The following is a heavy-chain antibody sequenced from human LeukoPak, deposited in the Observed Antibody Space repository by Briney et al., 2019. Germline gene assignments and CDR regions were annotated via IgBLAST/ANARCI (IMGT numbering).Heavy chain of an antibody. J-gene: IGHJ2*01. Sequence: GSLRLSCAASGFTFSSYATRWVRPAPGKGLGWVSAISGSGGSTYYADSVKGRFTISRDNSKNTLYLQMNSLRAEDTAVYYCAKTQNYYDSSGYLWYFDLWGRGTLITVSS. CDR3: AKTQNYYDSSGYLWYFDL. D-gene: IGHD3-22*01. CDR2: ISGSGGST. V-gene: IGHV3-23*01. CDR1: GFTFSSYA.